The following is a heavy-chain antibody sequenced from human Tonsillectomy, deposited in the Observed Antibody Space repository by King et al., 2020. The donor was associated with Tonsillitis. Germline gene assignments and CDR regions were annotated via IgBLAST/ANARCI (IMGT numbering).Heavy chain of an antibody. CDR2: IKQDGSEK. D-gene: IGHD3-16*01. V-gene: IGHV3-7*03. J-gene: IGHJ3*02. CDR1: GFTFSSYW. CDR3: ASTWGAFDI. Sequence: GQLVQSGGGLVQPGGSLRLSCAASGFTFSSYWMSWVRQAQGKGLEWVANIKQDGSEKYYVDSVKGRFTISRDNAKNSMYLQMNSLRAEDTAVYYCASTWGAFDIWGQGTMVTVSS.